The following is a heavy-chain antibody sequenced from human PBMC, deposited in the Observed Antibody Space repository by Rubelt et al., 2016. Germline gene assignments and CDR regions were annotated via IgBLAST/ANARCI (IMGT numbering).Heavy chain of an antibody. Sequence: GPGLVKPSETLSLTCTVSGGSISSSSYYWGWIRQPPGKGLEWIGSIYYSGSTYYNPSLKSRVTISVDTSKNQFSLKPSSVTAADTAVYYCARQKPFLEWLPNPNWFDPWGQGTLVIVSS. D-gene: IGHD3-3*01. J-gene: IGHJ5*02. CDR2: IYYSGST. CDR3: ARQKPFLEWLPNPNWFDP. CDR1: GGSISSSSYY. V-gene: IGHV4-39*01.